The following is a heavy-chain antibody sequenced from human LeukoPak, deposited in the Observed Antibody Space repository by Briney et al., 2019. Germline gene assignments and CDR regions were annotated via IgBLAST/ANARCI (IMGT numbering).Heavy chain of an antibody. CDR3: AREGLQRYLYFDY. CDR2: INHSGST. CDR1: GGSFSGYY. Sequence: SETLSLTCAVYGGSFSGYYWSWLRQPPGKGVEWGGEINHSGSTKYNPSLKSRVTISVATSKNQFSLKMSSVTAADTAVYYCAREGLQRYLYFDYWGQGTLVTVSS. V-gene: IGHV4-34*01. D-gene: IGHD5-24*01. J-gene: IGHJ4*02.